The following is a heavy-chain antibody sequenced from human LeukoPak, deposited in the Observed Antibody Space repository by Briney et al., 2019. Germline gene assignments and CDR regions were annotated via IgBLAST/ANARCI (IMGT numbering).Heavy chain of an antibody. CDR2: MNPGSGDT. Sequence: GASVKVSCKASGYTFSNFVVNWVRPAPGQGLEWMAWMNPGSGDTGYEGKFQARLSLSSNTSIITASMELTSLTSEDTVVYYCARSRRGYYLDVWGKGITVIVSS. CDR1: GYTFSNFV. CDR3: ARSRRGYYLDV. V-gene: IGHV1-8*02. J-gene: IGHJ6*03.